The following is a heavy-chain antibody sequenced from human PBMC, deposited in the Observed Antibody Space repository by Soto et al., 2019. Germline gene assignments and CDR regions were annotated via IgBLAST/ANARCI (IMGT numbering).Heavy chain of an antibody. CDR1: GGTFSSYA. J-gene: IGHJ3*02. CDR3: ARDGHLERFGEFAFDI. D-gene: IGHD3-10*01. Sequence: SVKVSCKASGGTFSSYAISWVRQAPGQGLEWMGGIIPIFGTANYAQKFQGRVTITADESTSTAYMELSRLRSDDTAVYYCARDGHLERFGEFAFDIWGQGTMVTVSS. V-gene: IGHV1-69*13. CDR2: IIPIFGTA.